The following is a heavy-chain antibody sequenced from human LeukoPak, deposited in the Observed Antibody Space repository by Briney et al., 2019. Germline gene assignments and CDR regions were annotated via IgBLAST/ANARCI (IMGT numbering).Heavy chain of an antibody. CDR3: ARDWYDSSGYLYYYYGMDV. CDR2: INTNTGNP. D-gene: IGHD3-22*01. Sequence: GASVKVPCKASGYTFTSYAMNWVRQAPGQGLEWMGWINTNTGNPTYAQGFTGRFVFSLDTSVSTAYLQISSLKAEDTAVYYCARDWYDSSGYLYYYYGMDVWGQGTTVTVSS. J-gene: IGHJ6*02. CDR1: GYTFTSYA. V-gene: IGHV7-4-1*02.